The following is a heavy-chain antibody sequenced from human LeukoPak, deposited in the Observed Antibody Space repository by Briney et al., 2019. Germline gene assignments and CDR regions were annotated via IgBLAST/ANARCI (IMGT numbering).Heavy chain of an antibody. CDR1: GFTFSSYS. CDR3: ASTPSTSYAS. D-gene: IGHD2-2*01. V-gene: IGHV3-21*01. J-gene: IGHJ4*02. Sequence: GGSLRLSCAASGFTFSSYSMNWVRQAPGKGLEWVSSISSSSGYIYYADSVKGRFTISRDNAKNSLYLQMNSLRAEDTAVYYCASTPSTSYASWGQGTLVTVSS. CDR2: ISSSSGYI.